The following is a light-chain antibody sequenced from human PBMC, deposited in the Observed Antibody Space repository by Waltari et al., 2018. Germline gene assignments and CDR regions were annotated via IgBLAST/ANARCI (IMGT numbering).Light chain of an antibody. Sequence: SSVLTQPPSVSVAPGQTALLSCGGTNIGFKSVHWHQQKPGQAPVLVMFDDTDRPSGIPERFSGSKSGNTATLSISRVEVDDEADFYCQVWDSGHFPRFGGGTKLTVL. CDR2: DDT. CDR3: QVWDSGHFPR. CDR1: NIGFKS. V-gene: IGLV3-21*02. J-gene: IGLJ2*01.